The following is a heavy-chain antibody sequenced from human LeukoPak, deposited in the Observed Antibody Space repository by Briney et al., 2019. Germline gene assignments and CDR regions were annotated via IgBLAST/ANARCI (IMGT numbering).Heavy chain of an antibody. Sequence: GGPLSLSCPASGLTVSSTYMSWARKAPGKGLEWVSVIYSSDSTYYADSVKGRFTISRDNSKNTLYLQMNSLRAEDTAVYYCAGGNWNYPFDYWGQGTLVTVSS. CDR3: AGGNWNYPFDY. V-gene: IGHV3-53*01. J-gene: IGHJ4*02. CDR1: GLTVSSTY. D-gene: IGHD1-7*01. CDR2: IYSSDST.